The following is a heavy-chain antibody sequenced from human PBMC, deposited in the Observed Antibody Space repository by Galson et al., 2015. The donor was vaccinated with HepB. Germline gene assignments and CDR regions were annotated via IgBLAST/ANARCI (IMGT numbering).Heavy chain of an antibody. CDR1: GFTFSSYA. V-gene: IGHV3-64D*06. CDR2: ISSNGGST. CDR3: VKADYDILTGYGEMADFDY. J-gene: IGHJ4*02. Sequence: SLRLSCAASGFTFSSYAMHWVRQAPGKGLEYVSAISSNGGSTYYADSVKGRFTISRDNSKNTLYLQMSSLRAEDTAVYYCVKADYDILTGYGEMADFDYWGQGTLVTVSS. D-gene: IGHD3-9*01.